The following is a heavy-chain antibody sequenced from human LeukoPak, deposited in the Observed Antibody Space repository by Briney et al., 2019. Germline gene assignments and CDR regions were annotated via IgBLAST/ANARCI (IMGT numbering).Heavy chain of an antibody. Sequence: KPGGSLRLSCAASGFTFSSYSMNWVRQAPGKGLEWVSSISSSSSYIYYADSVKGRFTISRDNAKNSLYLQMNSLRAEDTAVYYCARGPNIYSGSYHEGDCYMDVWGKGTTVTVSS. V-gene: IGHV3-21*01. J-gene: IGHJ6*03. CDR1: GFTFSSYS. CDR3: ARGPNIYSGSYHEGDCYMDV. D-gene: IGHD1-26*01. CDR2: ISSSSSYI.